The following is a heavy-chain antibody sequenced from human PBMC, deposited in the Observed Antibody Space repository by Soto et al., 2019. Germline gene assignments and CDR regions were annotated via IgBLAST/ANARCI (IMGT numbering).Heavy chain of an antibody. Sequence: ASVKVSCKASGYTFTGYYMHWVRQAPGQGLEWMGWINPNSGGTNYAQKFQGRVTMTRDTSISTAYMELNSLRAEDTAVYYCAKDLASSGWYFDYWGQGTLVTVSS. D-gene: IGHD6-19*01. CDR3: AKDLASSGWYFDY. CDR1: GYTFTGYY. J-gene: IGHJ4*02. V-gene: IGHV1-2*02. CDR2: INPNSGGT.